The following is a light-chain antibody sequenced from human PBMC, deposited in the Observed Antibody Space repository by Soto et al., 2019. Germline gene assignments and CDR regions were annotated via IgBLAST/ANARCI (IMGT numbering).Light chain of an antibody. Sequence: QSALAQPPSASGSPGQSVTISCTGTNNDIGNYDYVSWYQQEPGKAPRLLIYEVFHRPSGVSHRFSGSKSGNTASLTVSGLQAEDEADYYCSSYAGSNNFVFGTGTKLTVL. CDR1: NNDIGNYDY. J-gene: IGLJ3*02. CDR2: EVF. CDR3: SSYAGSNNFV. V-gene: IGLV2-8*01.